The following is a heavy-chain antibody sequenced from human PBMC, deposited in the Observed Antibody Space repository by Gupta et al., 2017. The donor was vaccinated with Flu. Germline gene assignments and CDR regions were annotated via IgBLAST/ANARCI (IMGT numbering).Heavy chain of an antibody. J-gene: IGHJ4*02. CDR1: GGSISSSSYY. CDR2: IYYSGST. CDR3: ASQRGPQLVNFDY. V-gene: IGHV4-39*01. Sequence: QLQLQESGPGLVKPSETLSLTCTVSGGSISSSSYYWGWIRQPPGKGLEWIGSIYYSGSTYYNPSLKSRVTISVDTSKNQFSLKLSSVTAADTAVYYCASQRGPQLVNFDYWGQGTLVTVSS. D-gene: IGHD6-13*01.